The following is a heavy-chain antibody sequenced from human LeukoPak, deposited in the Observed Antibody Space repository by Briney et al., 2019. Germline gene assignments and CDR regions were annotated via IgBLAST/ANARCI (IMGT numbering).Heavy chain of an antibody. J-gene: IGHJ6*03. CDR2: ISSSSSYI. CDR3: ARGEDVLRFLEWLPNYYYYMDV. V-gene: IGHV3-21*01. CDR1: GFTFSSYS. D-gene: IGHD3-3*01. Sequence: GGSLRLSCAASGFTFSSYSMNWVRQAPGKGLEWVSSISSSSSYIYYADSVKGRFTISRDNAENSLYLQMNSLRAEDTAVYYCARGEDVLRFLEWLPNYYYYMDVWGKGTTVTVSS.